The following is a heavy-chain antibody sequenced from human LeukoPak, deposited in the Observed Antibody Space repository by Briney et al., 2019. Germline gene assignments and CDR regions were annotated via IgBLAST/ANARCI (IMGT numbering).Heavy chain of an antibody. D-gene: IGHD3-10*01. CDR3: AKPHGSGSYGQQDY. CDR2: ISGSGAST. Sequence: GGSLRLSCAASGFTFSSYAMSWVRQAPGKGLEWVSGISGSGASTYYADSVKGRFTISRDNSKNTLYLQMNSLRAEDTAVYYCAKPHGSGSYGQQDYWGQGALVTVSS. CDR1: GFTFSSYA. J-gene: IGHJ4*02. V-gene: IGHV3-23*01.